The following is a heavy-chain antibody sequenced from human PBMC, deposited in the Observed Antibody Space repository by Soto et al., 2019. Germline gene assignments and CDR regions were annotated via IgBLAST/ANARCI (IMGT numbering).Heavy chain of an antibody. D-gene: IGHD3-9*01. Sequence: SETLSLTCSVSGGPISSGSYSWSWMRQPPGKRLESIGYISNTATTNYNPSLKNRVTISVDASKSQFYLKLRSVTAADTAVYYCARGMSEEQIFYYFDYWGQGALVTVSS. CDR2: ISNTATT. V-gene: IGHV4-61*01. J-gene: IGHJ4*02. CDR3: ARGMSEEQIFYYFDY. CDR1: GGPISSGSYS.